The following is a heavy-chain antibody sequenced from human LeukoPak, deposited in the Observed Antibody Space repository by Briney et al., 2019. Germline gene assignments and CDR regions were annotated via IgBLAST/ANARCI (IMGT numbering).Heavy chain of an antibody. J-gene: IGHJ3*02. CDR2: IYYSGST. D-gene: IGHD1-26*01. Sequence: PSQTLSLTCTVSGGSISSGSYYWSWIRQPPGKGLEWIGYIYYSGSTNYNPSLKSRVTISVDTSKNQFSLKLSSVTAADTAVYYCARGRVGATPTLTDIWGQGTMVTVSS. CDR3: ARGRVGATPTLTDI. V-gene: IGHV4-61*01. CDR1: GGSISSGSYY.